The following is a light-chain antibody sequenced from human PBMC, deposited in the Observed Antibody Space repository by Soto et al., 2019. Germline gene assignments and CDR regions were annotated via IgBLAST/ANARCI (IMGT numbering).Light chain of an antibody. J-gene: IGLJ2*01. CDR3: AAWDGSLNNVL. V-gene: IGLV1-44*01. Sequence: QSALTQPPSASGTPGQRVTISCSGGSSNIGTNAVNWYQQLPGTAPKLLIYGNNQRPSGVPDRFSGFKSGTSASLAISGLQSEDEAEYYCAAWDGSLNNVLFGGGTKVTVL. CDR1: SSNIGTNA. CDR2: GNN.